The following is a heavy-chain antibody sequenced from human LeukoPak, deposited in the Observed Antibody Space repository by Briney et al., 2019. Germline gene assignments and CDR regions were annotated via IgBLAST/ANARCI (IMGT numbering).Heavy chain of an antibody. CDR3: ARLLDNDIRGDRDTFDV. J-gene: IGHJ3*01. CDR1: GGSLSGHY. Sequence: SETLSLTCTVSGGSLSGHYWSWIRQPPGKRLEWIGYVSYTGRTKYDPSLQSRVTISIDTSKSQFSLKLTSVTSADTAVYSCARLLDNDIRGDRDTFDVWGQGTTGIVCS. V-gene: IGHV4-59*11. CDR2: VSYTGRT. D-gene: IGHD3-22*01.